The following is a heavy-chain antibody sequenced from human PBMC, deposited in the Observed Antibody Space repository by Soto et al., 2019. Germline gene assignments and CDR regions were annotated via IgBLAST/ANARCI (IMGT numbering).Heavy chain of an antibody. Sequence: QVQLVQSGAQVKKPGASVKVSCKASGYTFDNYALHWVRQAPGRRLEWMGWIHAVNGYTKYSQGFWARVTITRDTSASTVHMDLSSLRSEATAVYYCARVQYSGYDFKLAFDSWGQGKMVTVSS. D-gene: IGHD5-12*01. CDR3: ARVQYSGYDFKLAFDS. CDR1: GYTFDNYA. CDR2: IHAVNGYT. V-gene: IGHV1-3*01. J-gene: IGHJ3*02.